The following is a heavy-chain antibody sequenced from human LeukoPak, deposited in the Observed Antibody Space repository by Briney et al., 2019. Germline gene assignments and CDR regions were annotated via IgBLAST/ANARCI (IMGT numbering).Heavy chain of an antibody. CDR2: IYYSGST. V-gene: IGHV4-59*01. D-gene: IGHD4-23*01. Sequence: SETLSLTCAVSGASISGYYWSWIRRPPGTGLEWMALIYYSGSTKYNPSLKSRVTISVDTSKNQFSLKLSSVTAADTAVYYCARARYGGNSEGYFELWGRGTLGTVSS. CDR1: GASISGYY. CDR3: ARARYGGNSEGYFEL. J-gene: IGHJ2*01.